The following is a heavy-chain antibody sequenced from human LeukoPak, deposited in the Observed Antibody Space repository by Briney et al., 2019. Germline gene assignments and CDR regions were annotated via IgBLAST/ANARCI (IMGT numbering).Heavy chain of an antibody. Sequence: ASVKVSCKASGYTFTGYYMHWVRQAPGQGLEWMGWINPNSGGTNYAQKFQGRVTMTRGTSISTAYMELSRLRSDDTAVYYCARDGVECSSTSCYEDYYYGMDVWGQGTTVTVSS. CDR1: GYTFTGYY. V-gene: IGHV1-2*02. J-gene: IGHJ6*02. CDR2: INPNSGGT. CDR3: ARDGVECSSTSCYEDYYYGMDV. D-gene: IGHD2-2*01.